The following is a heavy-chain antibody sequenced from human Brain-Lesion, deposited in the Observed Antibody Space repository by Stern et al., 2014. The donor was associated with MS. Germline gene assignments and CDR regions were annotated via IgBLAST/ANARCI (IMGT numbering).Heavy chain of an antibody. CDR1: GFTFGNYW. J-gene: IGHJ2*01. CDR2: VKQDGSET. CDR3: VRAAFTTGWYYWYFDL. D-gene: IGHD6-19*01. V-gene: IGHV3-7*01. Sequence: EMQLVESGGGLVQPGGSLRISCAASGFTFGNYWMNWVRQAPGKGLECVANVKQDGSETYYVDSVKGRFTISRDNAKNSLYLQVNSLRAEDTAVYYCVRAAFTTGWYYWYFDLWGRGTLVTVSS.